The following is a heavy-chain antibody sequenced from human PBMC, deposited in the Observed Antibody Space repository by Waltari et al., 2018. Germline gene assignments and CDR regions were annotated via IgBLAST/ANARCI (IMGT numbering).Heavy chain of an antibody. V-gene: IGHV3-21*02. CDR1: GFTFSTYS. CDR2: ISSSATYI. J-gene: IGHJ4*02. D-gene: IGHD6-13*01. CDR3: ATALQAAAGTGGY. Sequence: EVQLVESGGGLVTPGGSLRLSCAASGFTFSTYSLNWVRQAPGKGLEWVSSISSSATYIYYADSVKGRFTISRDNAKNSLYLQMNSLRAEDTAVYYCATALQAAAGTGGYWGQGTLVTVSS.